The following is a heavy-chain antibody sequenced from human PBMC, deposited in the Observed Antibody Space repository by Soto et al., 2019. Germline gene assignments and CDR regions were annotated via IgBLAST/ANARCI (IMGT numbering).Heavy chain of an antibody. Sequence: GGSLRLSCAASGFTFSSYAMSWVRQAPGKGLEWVSAISGSGGSTYYADSVKGRFTISRDNSKNTLYLQMNSLRAEDTAVYYCAKAQEIVVVITTPFDYWGQGTLVTVSS. CDR3: AKAQEIVVVITTPFDY. D-gene: IGHD3-22*01. V-gene: IGHV3-23*01. CDR2: ISGSGGST. J-gene: IGHJ4*02. CDR1: GFTFSSYA.